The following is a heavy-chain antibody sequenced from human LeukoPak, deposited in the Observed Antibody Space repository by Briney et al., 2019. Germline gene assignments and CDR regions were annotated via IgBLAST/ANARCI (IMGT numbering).Heavy chain of an antibody. CDR1: GGSFCGYY. D-gene: IGHD6-19*01. CDR2: INHNGST. CDR3: ATGQYSSGWAFDY. Sequence: SETPSLPCGVYGGSFCGYYWSWIRQPPGKGLERIGEINHNGSTNYNPSLKSRVTISVDTSKNQFSLKLSSVTAADTAVYYCATGQYSSGWAFDYWGQGTLVTVSS. J-gene: IGHJ4*02. V-gene: IGHV4-34*01.